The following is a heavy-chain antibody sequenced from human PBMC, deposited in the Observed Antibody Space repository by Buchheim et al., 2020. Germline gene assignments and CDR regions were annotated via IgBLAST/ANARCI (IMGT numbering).Heavy chain of an antibody. Sequence: QERLVESGGDLVKPGGSLRLSCVASGFTFSDYYMSWIRQTPGKGLEWVSYISSASRYIEYADSVKGRCTICRENAKNTSDLQMNSLRAEDTAVYFCASGDYQRYFDHWGQGTL. CDR3: ASGDYQRYFDH. D-gene: IGHD4-11*01. CDR1: GFTFSDYY. V-gene: IGHV3-11*06. J-gene: IGHJ4*02. CDR2: ISSASRYI.